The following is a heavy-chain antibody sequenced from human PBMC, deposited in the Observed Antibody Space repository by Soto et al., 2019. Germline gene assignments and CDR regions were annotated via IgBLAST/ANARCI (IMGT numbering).Heavy chain of an antibody. V-gene: IGHV1-18*01. CDR2: ISGYNGNT. J-gene: IGHJ6*02. D-gene: IGHD6-13*01. Sequence: QVQLVQSGAEVKKPGASVKVSCKASGYTFTSYGISWVRQAPGQGLEWMGWISGYNGNTNSAQKLQGRVTMPTDTSTTTAYMELRSLRSDDTAVYYCARGRTSSPYFYVMDVWGQGTTVTVSS. CDR1: GYTFTSYG. CDR3: ARGRTSSPYFYVMDV.